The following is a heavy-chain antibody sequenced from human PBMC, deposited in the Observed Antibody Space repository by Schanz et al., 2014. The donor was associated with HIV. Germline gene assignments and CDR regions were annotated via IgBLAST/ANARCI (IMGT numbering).Heavy chain of an antibody. V-gene: IGHV3-11*05. Sequence: VQLLESGGGLVQPGGSRRLSCAASGFTVSNNYMSWVRQAPGKGLEWVSSISTSRSYIDYADSVKGRFTISRDNSKHSLYLQMNSLIPDDTAVYYCARDKKSGNYDGGFDSWGQGTLVTVSS. J-gene: IGHJ5*01. CDR3: ARDKKSGNYDGGFDS. CDR1: GFTVSNNY. D-gene: IGHD1-26*01. CDR2: ISTSRSYI.